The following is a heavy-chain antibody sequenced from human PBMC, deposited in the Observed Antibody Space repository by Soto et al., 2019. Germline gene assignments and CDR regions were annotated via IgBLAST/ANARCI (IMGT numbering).Heavy chain of an antibody. D-gene: IGHD1-1*01. V-gene: IGHV1-2*02. CDR1: GYTFIAYY. CDR3: AASDSITTTGDY. Sequence: QVQLVQSGAEVKKPGASVKVSCKASGYTFIAYYIHWVRQAPGQGLEWMGWVNPNRGGTSYAQKFQDRVTMTRDTSLSTAYMELSRLSSDDTAVYYCAASDSITTTGDYWGQGTLVIVSS. J-gene: IGHJ4*02. CDR2: VNPNRGGT.